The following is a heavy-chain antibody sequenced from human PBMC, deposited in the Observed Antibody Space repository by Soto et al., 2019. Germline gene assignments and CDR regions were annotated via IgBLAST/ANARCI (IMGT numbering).Heavy chain of an antibody. Sequence: EVQLVDSGGGLVKPGGSLRLSCAASGFSFSDYSMNWVRQAPGKGLEWVSSISGSSSYIYYADSLKGRFTVSRYNDKESLYLHMNTLRGEDTAVYYCARDGAYCSRTGCRDYYTYMDVWGKGTTVTVSS. V-gene: IGHV3-21*01. CDR3: ARDGAYCSRTGCRDYYTYMDV. J-gene: IGHJ6*03. CDR2: ISGSSSYI. CDR1: GFSFSDYS. D-gene: IGHD2-2*01.